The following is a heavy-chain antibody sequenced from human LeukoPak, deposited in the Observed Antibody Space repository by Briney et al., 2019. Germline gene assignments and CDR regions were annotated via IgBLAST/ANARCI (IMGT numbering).Heavy chain of an antibody. D-gene: IGHD3-16*01. V-gene: IGHV4-34*08. Sequence: GSLRLSCAASGFTFSSYAMSWIRQPPGKGLEWIGEINHSGSTNYNPSLKSRVTISVDTSKNQFSLKLSSVTAADTAVYYCAVLGTFGGAQGHYFDYWGQGTLVTVSS. J-gene: IGHJ4*02. CDR2: INHSGST. CDR3: AVLGTFGGAQGHYFDY. CDR1: GFTFSSYA.